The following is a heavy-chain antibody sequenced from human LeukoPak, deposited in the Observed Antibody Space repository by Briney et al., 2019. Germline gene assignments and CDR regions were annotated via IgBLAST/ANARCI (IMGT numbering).Heavy chain of an antibody. CDR2: IYYSGST. V-gene: IGHV4-59*01. CDR3: ARISLLWWTLDY. D-gene: IGHD2-21*01. CDR1: GGSISSYY. J-gene: IGHJ4*02. Sequence: SETLSLTCTVSGGSISSYYWSWIRQPPGKGLEWIGYIYYSGSTNYNPSLKSRVTISVDTSKNQFSLKLSSVTAADTAVYYCARISLLWWTLDYWGQGALVTVSS.